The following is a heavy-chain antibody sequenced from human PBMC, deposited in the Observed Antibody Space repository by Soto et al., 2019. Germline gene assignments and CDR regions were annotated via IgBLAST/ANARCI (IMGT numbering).Heavy chain of an antibody. J-gene: IGHJ4*02. CDR3: ARDGDVRGIVGATDLFY. V-gene: IGHV3-48*02. Sequence: GGSLRLSCAASGFTFSSYSMNWVRQAPGKGLEWVSYISSSSSTIYYADSVKGRFTISRDNAKNSLYLQMNSLRDEDTAVYYCARDGDVRGIVGATDLFYWGQGTLVTVSS. CDR1: GFTFSSYS. D-gene: IGHD1-26*01. CDR2: ISSSSSTI.